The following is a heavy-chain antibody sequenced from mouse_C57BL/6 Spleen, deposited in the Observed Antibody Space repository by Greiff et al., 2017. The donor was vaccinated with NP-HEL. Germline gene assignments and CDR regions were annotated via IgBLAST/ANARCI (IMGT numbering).Heavy chain of an antibody. J-gene: IGHJ4*01. CDR3: ARRGSSSYYYAMDY. D-gene: IGHD1-1*01. V-gene: IGHV1-22*01. Sequence: VQLKESGPELVKPGASVKMSCKASGYTFTDYNMHWVKQSHGKSLEWIGYINPNNGGTSYNQKFKGKATLTVNKSSSTAYMELRSLTSEDSAVYYCARRGSSSYYYAMDYWGQGTSVTVSS. CDR1: GYTFTDYN. CDR2: INPNNGGT.